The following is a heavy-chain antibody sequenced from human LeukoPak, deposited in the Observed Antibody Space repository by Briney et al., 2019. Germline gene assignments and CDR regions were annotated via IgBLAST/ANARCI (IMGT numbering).Heavy chain of an antibody. D-gene: IGHD4/OR15-4a*01. CDR2: IKHDGSEK. CDR3: ARDPGAFPYDY. V-gene: IGHV3-7*03. J-gene: IGHJ4*02. Sequence: PGGSLRLSCAASGFTFSLYWMSWVRQAPEKGLEWVANIKHDGSEKYYVDSVKGRFTISRNNAKNTLYLQMNSLRVEDTAVYFCARDPGAFPYDYWGQGTLVTVSS. CDR1: GFTFSLYW.